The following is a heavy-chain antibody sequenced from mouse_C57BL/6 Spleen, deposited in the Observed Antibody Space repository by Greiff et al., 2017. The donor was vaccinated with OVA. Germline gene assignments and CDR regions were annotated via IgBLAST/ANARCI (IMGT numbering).Heavy chain of an antibody. CDR2: IYPSDSET. D-gene: IGHD2-5*01. CDR3: ARGGNSNYYFDY. J-gene: IGHJ2*01. Sequence: QVQLQQSGAELVRPGSSVKLSCKASGYTFTSYWMDWVKQRPGQGLEWIGNIYPSDSETHYNQKFKDKATLTVDKSSSTAYMQLSSLTSEDSAVYYCARGGNSNYYFDYWGQGTTLTVSS. V-gene: IGHV1-61*01. CDR1: GYTFTSYW.